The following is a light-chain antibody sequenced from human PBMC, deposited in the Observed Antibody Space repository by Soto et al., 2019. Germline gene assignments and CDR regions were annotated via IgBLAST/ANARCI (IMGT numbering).Light chain of an antibody. Sequence: QSVLTQPASVSGSPGQSITISCTGTSSDVGGYVYVSWYQQHPGKAPKLLIFEVSSRPLGISNRFSGSKSGNTASLTISGLQAEDEADYYCTSYTTSSTYVFGTGTKLTV. J-gene: IGLJ1*01. CDR1: SSDVGGYVY. CDR2: EVS. V-gene: IGLV2-14*01. CDR3: TSYTTSSTYV.